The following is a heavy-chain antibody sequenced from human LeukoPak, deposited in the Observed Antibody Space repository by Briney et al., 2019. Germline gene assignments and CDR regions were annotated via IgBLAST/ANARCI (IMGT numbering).Heavy chain of an antibody. J-gene: IGHJ3*02. Sequence: GGSLRLSCAASGFTFSSYSMNWVRQAPGKGLEWVSSISSSSSYIYYADSVKGRFTISRDNAKNSLYLKMNSLSAEDTAVYYCARSVYSSSWYDAFDIWGQGTMVTVSS. V-gene: IGHV3-21*01. CDR2: ISSSSSYI. CDR1: GFTFSSYS. D-gene: IGHD6-13*01. CDR3: ARSVYSSSWYDAFDI.